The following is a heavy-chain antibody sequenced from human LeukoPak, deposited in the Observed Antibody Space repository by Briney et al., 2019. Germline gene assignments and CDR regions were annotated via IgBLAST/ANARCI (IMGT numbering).Heavy chain of an antibody. Sequence: PGGSLRLSCVVSGFTFSRYSMNCVRQPPGKGLEWVSAISCSDGSTYYPDSVKGRFTISRDNSKNTLYLQMNRLRAEDTAVYYCAKVGTKMSGYDTHSGGWFDPWGQGTLVTVSS. CDR1: GFTFSRYS. V-gene: IGHV3-23*01. J-gene: IGHJ5*02. D-gene: IGHD5-12*01. CDR3: AKVGTKMSGYDTHSGGWFDP. CDR2: ISCSDGST.